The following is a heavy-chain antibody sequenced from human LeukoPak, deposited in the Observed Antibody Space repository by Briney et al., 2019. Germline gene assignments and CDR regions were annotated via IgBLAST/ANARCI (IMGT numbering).Heavy chain of an antibody. CDR2: INHSGST. Sequence: SETLSLTCAVYGGSFSGYYWSWIRQPPGKGLEWIGEINHSGSTNYNPSLKSRVTISVDTSKNQFSLKLSSVTAADTAVYYCARDGSMVRGVIGPSWFDPWGQGTLVTVSS. D-gene: IGHD3-10*01. CDR3: ARDGSMVRGVIGPSWFDP. CDR1: GGSFSGYY. J-gene: IGHJ5*02. V-gene: IGHV4-34*01.